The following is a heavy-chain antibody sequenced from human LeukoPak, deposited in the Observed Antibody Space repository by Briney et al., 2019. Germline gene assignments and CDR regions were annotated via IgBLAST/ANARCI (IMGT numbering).Heavy chain of an antibody. J-gene: IGHJ5*02. D-gene: IGHD2-2*01. V-gene: IGHV1-2*02. CDR3: ARGGGRTSSAFDP. CDR2: INPNSGDT. Sequence: GASVKVSCKASGYTFTNYEINWVRQAPGQGLEWMGWINPNSGDTKYAQKFQGRVTMTRDTSVSTAHMQLSRMRYDDTAVYYCARGGGRTSSAFDPWGQGTLVTVSS. CDR1: GYTFTNYE.